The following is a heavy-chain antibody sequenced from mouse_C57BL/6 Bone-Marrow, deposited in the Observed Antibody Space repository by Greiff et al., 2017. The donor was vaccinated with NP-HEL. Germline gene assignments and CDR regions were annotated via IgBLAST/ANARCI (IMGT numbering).Heavy chain of an antibody. CDR3: ARSRVGRDY. J-gene: IGHJ2*01. CDR2: INPSSGYT. Sequence: QVQLKESGAELARPGASVKMSCKASGYTFTSYTMHWVKQSPGQGLEWIGYINPSSGYTKYNQKFKDKATLTADKSSSTAYMQLSSLTSEDSAVYYCARSRVGRDYWGQGTTLTVSS. D-gene: IGHD4-1*01. CDR1: GYTFTSYT. V-gene: IGHV1-4*01.